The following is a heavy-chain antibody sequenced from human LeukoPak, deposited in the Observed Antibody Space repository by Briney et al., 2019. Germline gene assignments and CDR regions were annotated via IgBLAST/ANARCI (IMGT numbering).Heavy chain of an antibody. J-gene: IGHJ4*02. D-gene: IGHD3-10*01. V-gene: IGHV4-59*01. CDR2: IYYSGST. CDR1: GGSFSGYY. CDR3: ARSQNYYGSGDY. Sequence: NTSETLSLTCAVYGGSFSGYYWNWIRQPPGKALEWIGYIYYSGSTYYNPSLEGRVTISVDTSKNRFSVKLSSVTTADTAVYYCARSQNYYGSGDYWSQGTLVTVSS.